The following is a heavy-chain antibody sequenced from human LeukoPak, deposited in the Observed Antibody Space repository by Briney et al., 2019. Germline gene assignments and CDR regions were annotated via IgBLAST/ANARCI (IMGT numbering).Heavy chain of an antibody. J-gene: IGHJ4*02. Sequence: PGGSLRLSCEASGFIFFNSAMTWVRQAPGKGLEWVSTISGFGESTYHADSVKGRFTISRDQFKSTLYLQMNSLRVEDTAIYYCANGGHRSPFDYWGQGALVTVSS. CDR2: ISGFGEST. CDR1: GFIFFNSA. CDR3: ANGGHRSPFDY. V-gene: IGHV3-23*01. D-gene: IGHD2-21*01.